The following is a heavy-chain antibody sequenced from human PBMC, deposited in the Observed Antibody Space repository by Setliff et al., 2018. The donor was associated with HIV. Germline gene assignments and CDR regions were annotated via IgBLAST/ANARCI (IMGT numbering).Heavy chain of an antibody. Sequence: GGSLRLSCAASGFTFDDYAMHWVRQAPGKGLEWVSGISWNSGSIGYAESVKGRFTISRDNAKKSLYLHMNSLRAEDTALYYCAKVAAGYYGNVFDIWGQGTMVTVS. CDR1: GFTFDDYA. D-gene: IGHD3-9*01. CDR3: AKVAAGYYGNVFDI. J-gene: IGHJ3*02. V-gene: IGHV3-9*01. CDR2: ISWNSGSI.